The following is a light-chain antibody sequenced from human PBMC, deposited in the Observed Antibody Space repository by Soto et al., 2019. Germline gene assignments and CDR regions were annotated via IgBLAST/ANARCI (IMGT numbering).Light chain of an antibody. J-gene: IGLJ1*01. Sequence: QSVLTQPRSVSGSPGQSVTMSCTGSSSDVGGSKFVSWYQQRPGKAPRLMIYDVTERPSGVPDRFSGSKPGNTASLTISGLQAEDEADYYCCSYAGTYTGVFGTGTKVTVL. CDR3: CSYAGTYTGV. CDR1: SSDVGGSKF. V-gene: IGLV2-11*01. CDR2: DVT.